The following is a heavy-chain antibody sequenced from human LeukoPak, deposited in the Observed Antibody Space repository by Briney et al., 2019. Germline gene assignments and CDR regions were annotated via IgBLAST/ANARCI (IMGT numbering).Heavy chain of an antibody. CDR3: ARGGEQIAVADTRFDY. CDR2: IIPIFGTA. CDR1: GGTLISNV. Sequence: AAVKDSSKPPGGTLISNVISWVRQAPGQGLEWWGRIIPIFGTANYAQKFQGRVTITTDESTSTADMELSSLRSEDTAVYYCARGGEQIAVADTRFDYWGQGTLVTVSS. D-gene: IGHD6-19*01. V-gene: IGHV1-69*05. J-gene: IGHJ4*02.